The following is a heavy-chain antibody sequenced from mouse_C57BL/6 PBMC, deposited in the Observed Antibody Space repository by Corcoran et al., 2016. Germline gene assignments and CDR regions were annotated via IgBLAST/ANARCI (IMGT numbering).Heavy chain of an antibody. Sequence: QVQLQQSGPELVKPGASVKISCKASGYSFTSYYIHWVKQRPGQGLEWIGWIYPGSGNTKYNEKFKGKATLTADTSSSTAYMQLSSLTSEDSAVYYCAREITTVVERYFDVWGTGTTVTVSS. CDR3: AREITTVVERYFDV. CDR1: GYSFTSYY. J-gene: IGHJ1*03. V-gene: IGHV1-66*01. D-gene: IGHD1-1*01. CDR2: IYPGSGNT.